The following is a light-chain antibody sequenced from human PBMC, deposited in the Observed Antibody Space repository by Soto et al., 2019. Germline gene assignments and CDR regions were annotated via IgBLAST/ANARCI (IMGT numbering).Light chain of an antibody. Sequence: QSVLTQPPSASGTPGQRVTISCSGSSSNIGNNYVYWYQHLPETAPKLLIYSNNQRPSGVPDRFSASKSGSSASLAISGLRSEDEADYYCAAWDDSLNMVFGGGTKVTVL. CDR1: SSNIGNNY. J-gene: IGLJ2*01. V-gene: IGLV1-47*02. CDR2: SNN. CDR3: AAWDDSLNMV.